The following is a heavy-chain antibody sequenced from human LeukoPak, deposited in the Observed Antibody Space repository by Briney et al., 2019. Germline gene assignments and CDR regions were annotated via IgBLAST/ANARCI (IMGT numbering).Heavy chain of an antibody. Sequence: PGGSLRLSCAASGFTFSSYGMHWVRQAPGKGLEWVAVISYDGSNKYYADSVKGRFTISRDNSKNTLYLQMNSLRAEDTAVYYCASGPDYFDYWGQGTLVAVSS. CDR3: ASGPDYFDY. V-gene: IGHV3-30*03. J-gene: IGHJ4*02. CDR1: GFTFSSYG. D-gene: IGHD1-1*01. CDR2: ISYDGSNK.